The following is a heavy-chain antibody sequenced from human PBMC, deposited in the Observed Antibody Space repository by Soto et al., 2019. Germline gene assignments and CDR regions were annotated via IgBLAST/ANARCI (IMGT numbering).Heavy chain of an antibody. CDR1: GGSVSSGSYY. Sequence: SETLSLTCTVSGGSVSSGSYYWSWIRPPTGLGLVSMGDIFCSGTTNHDPSLKRRVTTSQYTSKNQFSLPLSSVTVEDTAVYYCARVIIPCYYQTSGQYYFDYWGQGTLVTVSS. V-gene: IGHV4-61*01. CDR3: ARVIIPCYYQTSGQYYFDY. D-gene: IGHD3-22*01. CDR2: IFCSGTT. J-gene: IGHJ4*02.